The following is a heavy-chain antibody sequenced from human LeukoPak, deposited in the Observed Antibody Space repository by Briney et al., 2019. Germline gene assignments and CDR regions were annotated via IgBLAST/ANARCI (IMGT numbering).Heavy chain of an antibody. V-gene: IGHV3-74*01. Sequence: GGSLRLSCEASGFTFSNYWIHWVRQAPGKGLVWVSRINSDGSSTSYADSVKGRFTISRDNAKNTLYLQMNSLRAEDTAVYYCARECYGSDYDYWGQGTLVTVSS. CDR3: ARECYGSDYDY. CDR2: INSDGSST. J-gene: IGHJ4*02. CDR1: GFTFSNYW. D-gene: IGHD3-10*01.